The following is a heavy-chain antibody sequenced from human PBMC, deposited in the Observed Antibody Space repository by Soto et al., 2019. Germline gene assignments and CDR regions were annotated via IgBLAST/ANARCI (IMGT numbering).Heavy chain of an antibody. Sequence: QVQLVESGGGVVQPGRSLRLSCAASGFTFSSYGMHWVRQAPGKGLEWVAVISYDGSNKYYADSVKGRFTISRDNSKNTLYLQMNSLRAEDTAVYYCAKVRPTYSSSHTLHYWGQGTLVTVSS. CDR1: GFTFSSYG. J-gene: IGHJ4*02. CDR2: ISYDGSNK. CDR3: AKVRPTYSSSHTLHY. D-gene: IGHD6-13*01. V-gene: IGHV3-30*18.